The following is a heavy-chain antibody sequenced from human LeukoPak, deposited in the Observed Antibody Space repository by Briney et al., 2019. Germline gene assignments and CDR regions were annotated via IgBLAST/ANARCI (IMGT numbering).Heavy chain of an antibody. V-gene: IGHV3-7*03. Sequence: GGSLRLSCAASGFTMRNHWMSWVRQAPGKGLEWVADIKQDGSEIHYVDSVKGRFTISRDNAKNSLYLQMNSLRVEDTAVYSCARDGLGYCSGGSCQTVYYYYYYGMDVWGQGTTVTVSS. D-gene: IGHD2-15*01. CDR1: GFTMRNHW. CDR3: ARDGLGYCSGGSCQTVYYYYYYGMDV. J-gene: IGHJ6*02. CDR2: IKQDGSEI.